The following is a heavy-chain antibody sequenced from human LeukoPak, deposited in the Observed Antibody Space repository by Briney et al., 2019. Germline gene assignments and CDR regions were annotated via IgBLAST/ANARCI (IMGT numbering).Heavy chain of an antibody. CDR3: ARAGLYAVSGLDY. D-gene: IGHD2-8*01. J-gene: IGHJ4*02. Sequence: GGSLRLSCAASGFTFDDYAMHWVRQVPGKGLEWISFIAWNGDERHYADSVKGRFTISRDNRQNSLYLQMNSLRAEDTAVYYCARAGLYAVSGLDYWGQGTLVTVSS. V-gene: IGHV3-43D*04. CDR1: GFTFDDYA. CDR2: IAWNGDER.